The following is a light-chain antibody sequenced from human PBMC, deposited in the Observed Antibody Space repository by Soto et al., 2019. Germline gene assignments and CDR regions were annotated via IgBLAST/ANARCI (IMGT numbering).Light chain of an antibody. V-gene: IGKV3-20*01. J-gene: IGKJ3*01. Sequence: EIVLTQSPGTLSLSPGERATLSCRASQSVSSSYLAWYQQKPGQAPRLLLYGTSSRATGIPDRFSGSGSGTGCTLTISRLEPEDFAVYYCQQFGNSPVFGPGTKVD. CDR2: GTS. CDR1: QSVSSSY. CDR3: QQFGNSPV.